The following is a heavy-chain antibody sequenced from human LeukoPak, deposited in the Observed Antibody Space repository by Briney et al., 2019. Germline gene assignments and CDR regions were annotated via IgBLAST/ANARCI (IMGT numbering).Heavy chain of an antibody. CDR1: GFTFSSYW. CDR3: ARRPGDYYYYGMDV. Sequence: GGSLRLSCAASGFTFSSYWMSWVRQAPGKGLEWVANIKQDGSEKYYVDSVKGRFTISRDNAKNSLYLQMNSLRAEDTAVYYCARRPGDYYYYGMDVWGKGTTVTVSS. D-gene: IGHD2-2*01. V-gene: IGHV3-7*03. CDR2: IKQDGSEK. J-gene: IGHJ6*04.